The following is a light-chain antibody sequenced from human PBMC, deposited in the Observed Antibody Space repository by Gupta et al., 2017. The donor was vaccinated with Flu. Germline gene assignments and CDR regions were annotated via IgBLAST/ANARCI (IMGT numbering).Light chain of an antibody. J-gene: IGLJ2*01. Sequence: QSALTQPASVSGSLGQSSTISCTGTSSDVGGYNFVSWYQQHPGQAPKLIIYDVNNRPSGVSDRFSASKSVNTASLTISMLQAEDEADYYCSSKSSSCVVFGGGTRLTVL. CDR1: SSDVGGYNF. V-gene: IGLV2-14*01. CDR3: SSKSSSCVV. CDR2: DVN.